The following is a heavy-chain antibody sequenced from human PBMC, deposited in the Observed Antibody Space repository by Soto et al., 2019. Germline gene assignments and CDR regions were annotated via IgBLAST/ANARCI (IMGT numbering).Heavy chain of an antibody. Sequence: SETLSLTCTVSGGSISSGGYSWTWIRQHPGKGLEWIGYIYYSGSTNYNPSLKSRVTISVDTSKNQFSLKLNSMTAADTAVYYCARHNYGSGSTYFDYWGQGTLVT. CDR3: ARHNYGSGSTYFDY. V-gene: IGHV4-61*08. CDR1: GGSISSGGYS. D-gene: IGHD3-10*01. CDR2: IYYSGST. J-gene: IGHJ4*02.